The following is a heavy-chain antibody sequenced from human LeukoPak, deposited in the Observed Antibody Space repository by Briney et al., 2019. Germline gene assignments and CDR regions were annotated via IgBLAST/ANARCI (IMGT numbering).Heavy chain of an antibody. D-gene: IGHD1-1*01. CDR1: GFTFSSYS. Sequence: GGSLRLSCAASGFTFSSYSMNWVRQAPGKGLEWVSSSSSSSSYIYYADSVKGRFTISRDNAKNSLYLQMNSLRAEDTAVYYCARARVAWNDDDAFDIWGQGTMVTVSS. V-gene: IGHV3-21*01. CDR2: SSSSSSYI. CDR3: ARARVAWNDDDAFDI. J-gene: IGHJ3*02.